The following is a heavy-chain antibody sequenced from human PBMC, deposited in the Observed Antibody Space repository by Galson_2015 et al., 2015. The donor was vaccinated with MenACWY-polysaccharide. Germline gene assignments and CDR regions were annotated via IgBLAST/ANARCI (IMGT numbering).Heavy chain of an antibody. CDR3: TKGNAGSCYSASDY. V-gene: IGHV3-7*02. Sequence: SLRLSCAASGFTFTGHYMTWIRQAPGRGLEWVANIKGDGTEKNYADSLRGRFTISRDNAKNSIYLQMNSLRAEDTAVYYCTKGNAGSCYSASDYWGQGTLVTVSS. CDR1: GFTFTGHY. J-gene: IGHJ4*02. D-gene: IGHD2-15*01. CDR2: IKGDGTEK.